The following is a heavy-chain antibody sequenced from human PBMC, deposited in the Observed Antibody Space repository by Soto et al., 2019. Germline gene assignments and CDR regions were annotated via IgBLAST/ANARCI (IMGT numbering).Heavy chain of an antibody. CDR1: GFTFSSYA. V-gene: IGHV3-23*01. CDR3: AKDTMYDRWHDY. J-gene: IGHJ4*02. Sequence: EVQLLESGGGLVQPGGSLRLSCAASGFTFSSYAMSWVRQAPGNGLEWVSAISGSGGSTYYADSVKGRFTISRDNSKNTLYLQMNSLRAEDTAVYYCAKDTMYDRWHDYWGQGTLVTVSS. D-gene: IGHD3-10*02. CDR2: ISGSGGST.